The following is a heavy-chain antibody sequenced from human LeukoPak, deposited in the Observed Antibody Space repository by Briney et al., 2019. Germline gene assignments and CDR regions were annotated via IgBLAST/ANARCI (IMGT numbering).Heavy chain of an antibody. CDR2: INPNSGGT. Sequence: ASVKVSCKASGYTFTGYYMHWVRQAPGQGLEWMGWINPNSGGTNYAQKFQGRVTMTTDTSTSTAYMELRSLRSDDTAVYYCARDKGGYYYDSSGFADYFDYWGQGTLVTVSS. D-gene: IGHD3-22*01. J-gene: IGHJ4*02. CDR3: ARDKGGYYYDSSGFADYFDY. V-gene: IGHV1-2*02. CDR1: GYTFTGYY.